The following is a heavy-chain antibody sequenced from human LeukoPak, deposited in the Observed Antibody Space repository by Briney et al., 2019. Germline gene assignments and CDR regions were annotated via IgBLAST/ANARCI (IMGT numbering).Heavy chain of an antibody. CDR1: GFTFSSYS. Sequence: PGGSLRLSCAASGFTFSSYSMNWVRQAPGKGLEWVSSISSSSSYIYYADSVKGRFTISRDNAKNSLYLQMNSLRAEDTAVYYCARGKYCSSTSCPQWFDPWGQGTLVTVSS. D-gene: IGHD2-2*01. CDR3: ARGKYCSSTSCPQWFDP. CDR2: ISSSSSYI. J-gene: IGHJ5*02. V-gene: IGHV3-21*01.